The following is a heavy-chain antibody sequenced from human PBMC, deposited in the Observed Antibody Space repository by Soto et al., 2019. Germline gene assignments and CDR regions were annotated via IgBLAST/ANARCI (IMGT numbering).Heavy chain of an antibody. J-gene: IGHJ5*02. V-gene: IGHV4-34*01. Sequence: SETLSLTCAVYGGSFSGYYWNWIRQPPGKGLEWIGEIDHSGYTNYNPSLKSRVTISVDTSKNQFSLRLTSVTAADTAVYYCARVRDWFDPWGQGTLVAVSS. CDR2: IDHSGYT. D-gene: IGHD3-3*01. CDR1: GGSFSGYY. CDR3: ARVRDWFDP.